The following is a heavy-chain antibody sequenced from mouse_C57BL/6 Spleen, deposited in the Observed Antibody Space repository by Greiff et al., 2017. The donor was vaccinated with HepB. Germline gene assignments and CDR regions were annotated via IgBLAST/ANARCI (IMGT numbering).Heavy chain of an antibody. V-gene: IGHV5-4*01. CDR3: AREGPYYALDY. CDR2: ISDGGSYT. Sequence: EVQLVESGGGLVKPGGSLKLSCAASGFTFSSYAMSWVRQTPEKRLEWVATISDGGSYTYYPDNVKGRFTISRDNAKNNLYLQMSHLKSEDTAMYYCAREGPYYALDYWGQGTSVTVSS. CDR1: GFTFSSYA. J-gene: IGHJ4*01.